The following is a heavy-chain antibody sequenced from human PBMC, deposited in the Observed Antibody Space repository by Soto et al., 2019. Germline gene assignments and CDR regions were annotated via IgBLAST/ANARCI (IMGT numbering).Heavy chain of an antibody. Sequence: RDSCAAAEVSCISYSMNCVSKDPGKGLEWVSSISSSSSYIYYADSVKGRFTISRDNAKNSLYLQMNSLRAEDTAVYYCARYDSSGYYWPYYYYGMDVWGHGTTVTVSS. J-gene: IGHJ6*02. V-gene: IGHV3-21*01. D-gene: IGHD3-22*01. CDR1: EVSCISYS. CDR3: ARYDSSGYYWPYYYYGMDV. CDR2: ISSSSSYI.